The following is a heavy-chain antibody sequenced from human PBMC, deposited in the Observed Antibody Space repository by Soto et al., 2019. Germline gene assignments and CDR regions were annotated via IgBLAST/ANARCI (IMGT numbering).Heavy chain of an antibody. Sequence: GGSLRLSCAASGFTFGNYSMHWVRQAPGKGLEWVSSIGSRGDTYYADSVKGRLTISREYAKNSLSLQMNSLRAEDTAVSYCAREETAWPLAYGLDVWGQGTTVTVSS. CDR3: AREETAWPLAYGLDV. CDR2: IGSRGDT. J-gene: IGHJ6*02. CDR1: GFTFGNYS. D-gene: IGHD2-21*02. V-gene: IGHV3-21*01.